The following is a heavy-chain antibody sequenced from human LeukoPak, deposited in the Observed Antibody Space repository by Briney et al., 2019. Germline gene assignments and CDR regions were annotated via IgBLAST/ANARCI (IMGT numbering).Heavy chain of an antibody. CDR2: VNLQGST. CDR1: GGSITNTNY. V-gene: IGHV4-4*02. J-gene: IGHJ4*02. CDR3: AREGGPYRPLDY. Sequence: SETLSLTCGVSGGSITNTNYWTWVRQPPGKGLEWIGEVNLQGSTNYNPSLMGRVAISVDTSENHISLQLTSATAADTAVYYCAREGGPYRPLDYSGQGTLVTVSS.